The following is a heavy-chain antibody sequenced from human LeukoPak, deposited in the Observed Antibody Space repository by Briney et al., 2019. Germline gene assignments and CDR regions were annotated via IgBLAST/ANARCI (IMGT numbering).Heavy chain of an antibody. Sequence: RGSLRLSCAASGFTFDDYGINWVRQAPGKGLEWVSGINWNGGSTRYADSVKGRFTISRHNAKNSLYLQMNSLRAEDTALYYCARPKGSGWTRSFDSWGEGTLVTVSS. CDR1: GFTFDDYG. CDR2: INWNGGST. CDR3: ARPKGSGWTRSFDS. J-gene: IGHJ4*02. D-gene: IGHD6-19*01. V-gene: IGHV3-20*04.